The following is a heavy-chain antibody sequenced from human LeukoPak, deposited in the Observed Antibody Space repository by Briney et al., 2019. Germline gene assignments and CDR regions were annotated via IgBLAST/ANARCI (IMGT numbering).Heavy chain of an antibody. CDR3: AKSGYNRFDY. D-gene: IGHD5-24*01. V-gene: IGHV3-21*04. CDR2: ITSSSTYI. Sequence: GGSLRLSCAASGFTFSNYNMNWVRQAPGKGLEWVSSITSSSTYIYYADSVKGRFTISRDNSKNTLYLQMNSLIAEDTAVYYCAKSGYNRFDYWGQGTRVTVSS. CDR1: GFTFSNYN. J-gene: IGHJ4*02.